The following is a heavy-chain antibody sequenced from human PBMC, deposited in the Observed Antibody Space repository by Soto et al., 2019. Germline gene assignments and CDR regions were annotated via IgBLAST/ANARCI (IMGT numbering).Heavy chain of an antibody. J-gene: IGHJ4*02. CDR1: GYRFTSYW. V-gene: IGHV5-51*01. CDR2: IYPGDSDT. D-gene: IGHD3-9*01. Sequence: GESLKISCKVSGYRFTSYWIGWVRQMPGKGLEWMGIIYPGDSDTRYSPSFQGQVTISADKSISTAYLQWSSLKASDTAMYYCARHPSHTGYYPDYWGQGTLVTSPQ. CDR3: ARHPSHTGYYPDY.